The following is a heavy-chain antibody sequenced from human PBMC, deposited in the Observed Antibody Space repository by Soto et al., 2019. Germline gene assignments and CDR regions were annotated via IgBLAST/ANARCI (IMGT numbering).Heavy chain of an antibody. Sequence: NPGGSLRLSCAACGFTFSNAWMSWVRQAPGKGLEWVGRIKSKTDGGTTDYAAPVKGRFTISRDDSKNTLYLQMNSLKTEDTAVYYCTTAGYGKKYYFDYWGQGTLVTVSS. J-gene: IGHJ4*02. CDR3: TTAGYGKKYYFDY. CDR1: GFTFSNAW. D-gene: IGHD1-1*01. V-gene: IGHV3-15*01. CDR2: IKSKTDGGTT.